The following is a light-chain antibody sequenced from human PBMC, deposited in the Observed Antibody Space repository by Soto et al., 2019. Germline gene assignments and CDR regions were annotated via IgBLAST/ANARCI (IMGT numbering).Light chain of an antibody. CDR2: DAS. V-gene: IGKV3-11*01. Sequence: EIVLKQSPATLSLSPGERATLSCRASQSISSYLAWYQQKPGQAPRLLIYDASNRATGIPARFSGSGSGTDFTLTISSLEPEDFAVYYCQKRSNWRFTFGPGTKVDIK. CDR3: QKRSNWRFT. J-gene: IGKJ3*01. CDR1: QSISSY.